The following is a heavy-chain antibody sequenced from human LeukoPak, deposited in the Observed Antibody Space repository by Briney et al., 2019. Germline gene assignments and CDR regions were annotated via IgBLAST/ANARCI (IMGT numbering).Heavy chain of an antibody. CDR3: AKDHDYYKSGPI. D-gene: IGHD3-10*01. CDR2: ISGSGGST. V-gene: IGHV3-23*01. J-gene: IGHJ3*02. CDR1: GFTFSSYS. Sequence: GGSLRLSCAASGFTFSSYSMNWVRQAPGKGLEWVSAISGSGGSTYYTDSVKGRFTISRDNSKNALYLQMNSLRAEDTAEYYCAKDHDYYKSGPIWGQGTMVTVSS.